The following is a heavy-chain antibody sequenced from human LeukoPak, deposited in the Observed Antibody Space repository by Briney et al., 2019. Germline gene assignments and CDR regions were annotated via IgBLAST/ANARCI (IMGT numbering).Heavy chain of an antibody. CDR3: ARLRYTYGKNFDY. J-gene: IGHJ4*02. V-gene: IGHV3-7*01. D-gene: IGHD5-18*01. CDR2: IQQDGSEK. CDR1: GFTSKAYW. Sequence: PGGSLRLSCEASGFTSKAYWMSWVRQAPGTGLEWVANIQQDGSEKNYVDSVKGRFTISRDNARNSLYLEMNSLRAEDTAVYYCARLRYTYGKNFDYWGQGTLVTVSS.